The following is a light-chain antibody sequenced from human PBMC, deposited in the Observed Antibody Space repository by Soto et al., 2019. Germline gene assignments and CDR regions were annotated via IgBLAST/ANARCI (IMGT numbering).Light chain of an antibody. CDR1: QSVSSTY. Sequence: EIVLTQSPGTLSLSPGERAIFSCRASQSVSSTYLAWYQQKPGQAPRLLIYGASTRATGIPARFSGSGSGTEFTLTISSLQSEDFAVYYCQQYNNWPWTFGQGTKVDI. J-gene: IGKJ1*01. CDR2: GAS. V-gene: IGKV3-15*01. CDR3: QQYNNWPWT.